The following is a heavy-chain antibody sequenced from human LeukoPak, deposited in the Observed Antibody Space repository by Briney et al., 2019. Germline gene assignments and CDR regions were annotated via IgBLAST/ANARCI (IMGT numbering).Heavy chain of an antibody. Sequence: ASVKVSCKAFGGTFSSYAISWVRQAPGQGLEWMGGIIPIFGTANYAQKFQGRVTITADESTSTAYMELSSLRAEDTAVYYCARSLVVGATYPYHWGQGTLVTVSS. CDR1: GGTFSSYA. CDR2: IIPIFGTA. J-gene: IGHJ5*02. D-gene: IGHD1-26*01. CDR3: ARSLVVGATYPYH. V-gene: IGHV1-69*01.